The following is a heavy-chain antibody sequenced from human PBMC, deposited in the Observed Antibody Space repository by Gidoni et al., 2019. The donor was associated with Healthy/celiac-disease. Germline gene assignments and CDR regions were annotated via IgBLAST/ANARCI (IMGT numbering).Heavy chain of an antibody. Sequence: QVQLVQSGAEVKKPGSSVKVSCKASGGTFSSYAISWVRQAPGQGLEWMGGIIPIFGTANYAQKFQGRVTITADESTSTAYMELSSLRSEDTAVYYCARGRDTIFGVVISDYYYYGMDVWGQGTTVTVSS. CDR3: ARGRDTIFGVVISDYYYYGMDV. V-gene: IGHV1-69*01. J-gene: IGHJ6*02. CDR1: GGTFSSYA. CDR2: IIPIFGTA. D-gene: IGHD3-3*01.